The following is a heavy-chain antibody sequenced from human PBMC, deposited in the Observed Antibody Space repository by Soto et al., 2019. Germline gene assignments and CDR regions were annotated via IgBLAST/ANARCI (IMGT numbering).Heavy chain of an antibody. Sequence: SETLSLTCTVSGGSISSYYWSWIRQPPGKGLEWIGYIYYNGSTNYNPSLKSRVTISVDTSKNQFSLKLSSVTAADTAVYYCASGSIDGGNSAVHYFDYWGQGTLVTVSS. CDR1: GGSISSYY. J-gene: IGHJ4*02. CDR2: IYYNGST. V-gene: IGHV4-59*01. CDR3: ASGSIDGGNSAVHYFDY. D-gene: IGHD2-21*02.